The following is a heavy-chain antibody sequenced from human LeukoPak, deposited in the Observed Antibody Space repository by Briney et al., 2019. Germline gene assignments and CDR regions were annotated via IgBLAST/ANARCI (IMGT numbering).Heavy chain of an antibody. D-gene: IGHD2-2*01. J-gene: IGHJ4*02. Sequence: GGSLRLSCTASGFTLGDYAMSWFRQAPGKGLEWVGFIRSKAYGGTTEYAASVKGRFTISRDDSKSIAYLQMKSLKTEDTAVYYCTSPRTIVVVPAAADYWGQGTLVTVSS. CDR3: TSPRTIVVVPAAADY. CDR2: IRSKAYGGTT. V-gene: IGHV3-49*03. CDR1: GFTLGDYA.